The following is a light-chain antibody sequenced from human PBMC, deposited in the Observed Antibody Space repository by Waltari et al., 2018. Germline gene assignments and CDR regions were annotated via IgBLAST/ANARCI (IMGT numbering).Light chain of an antibody. V-gene: IGLV2-11*01. J-gene: IGLJ2*01. CDR2: DVS. CDR1: SSDGGGYNY. Sequence: QSALTQPRSVSGSPGQSVTISCTGTSSDGGGYNYVSWYQQHPGKAPKLMIYDVSKRPSGVPDRFSGSKSGNTASLTISGLQAEDEAYYYCCSYAGSYTGVFGGGTKLTVL. CDR3: CSYAGSYTGV.